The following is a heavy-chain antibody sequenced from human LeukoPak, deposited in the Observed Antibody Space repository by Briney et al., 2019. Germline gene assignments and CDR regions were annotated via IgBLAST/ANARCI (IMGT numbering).Heavy chain of an antibody. CDR2: IYSGSST. J-gene: IGHJ4*02. CDR3: ARGATYYYGSGSYYRPYYFDY. V-gene: IGHV3-53*01. D-gene: IGHD3-10*01. CDR1: GFTVSSNY. Sequence: GGSLRLSCAASGFTVSSNYMSWVRQAPGKGLEWVSVIYSGSSTYYADSVKGRFTISRDNSKNTLYLQMNSLRAEDTAVYYCARGATYYYGSGSYYRPYYFDYWGQGTLVTVSS.